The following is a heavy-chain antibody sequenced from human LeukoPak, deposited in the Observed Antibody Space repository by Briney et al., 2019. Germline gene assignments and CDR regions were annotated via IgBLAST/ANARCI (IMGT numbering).Heavy chain of an antibody. D-gene: IGHD2-2*01. V-gene: IGHV1-3*01. CDR2: LDAGNGDT. Sequence: VASVKVSCKASGYTFSDYAMHWVRQAPGQRFEWMGWLDAGNGDTRYSQKFQGRVTITRDTSASTAYIELRSLRSEDTAMYYCARGSTSDWPLDHWGQETLVTISS. CDR3: ARGSTSDWPLDH. CDR1: GYTFSDYA. J-gene: IGHJ4*02.